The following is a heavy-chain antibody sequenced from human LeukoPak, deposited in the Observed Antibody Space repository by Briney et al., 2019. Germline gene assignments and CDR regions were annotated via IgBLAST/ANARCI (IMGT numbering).Heavy chain of an antibody. J-gene: IGHJ3*01. Sequence: GGSLRLSCAASSFIFSYYQWNWVRQAPGKGLEWVSYISGSGSTIYYADSVKGRFTISRDNAKNSLYLQMHSLRAEDTAVYYCERDSSSPLWGQGTMVTVSS. CDR1: SFIFSYYQ. D-gene: IGHD6-13*01. CDR2: ISGSGSTI. CDR3: ERDSSSPL. V-gene: IGHV3-48*03.